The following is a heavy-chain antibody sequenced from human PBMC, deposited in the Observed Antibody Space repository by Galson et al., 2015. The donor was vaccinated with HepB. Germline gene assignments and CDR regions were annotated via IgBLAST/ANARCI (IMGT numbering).Heavy chain of an antibody. CDR3: ARDEGAGYCSGGSCYLNYYYGMDV. J-gene: IGHJ6*02. D-gene: IGHD2-15*01. CDR1: GFTFSSYA. V-gene: IGHV3-30*04. CDR2: ISYDGSNK. Sequence: SLRLSCAASGFTFSSYAMHWVRQAPGKGLEWVAVISYDGSNKYYADSVKGRFTISRDNSKNTLYLQMNSLRAEDTAVYYCARDEGAGYCSGGSCYLNYYYGMDVWGQGTTVTVSS.